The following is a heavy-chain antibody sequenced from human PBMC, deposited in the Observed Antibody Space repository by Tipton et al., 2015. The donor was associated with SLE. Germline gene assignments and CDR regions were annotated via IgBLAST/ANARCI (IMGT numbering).Heavy chain of an antibody. J-gene: IGHJ4*02. Sequence: TLSLTCTVSGGSISSSSYYWGWIRQPPGKGLEWIGSIYHSGNTYYNPSLKSRVTISVDTSKNQFSLKLSSVTAADTAVYYCAKDFILQSPIGWGQGTLVTVSS. D-gene: IGHD4-11*01. CDR3: AKDFILQSPIG. V-gene: IGHV4-39*07. CDR2: IYHSGNT. CDR1: GGSISSSSYY.